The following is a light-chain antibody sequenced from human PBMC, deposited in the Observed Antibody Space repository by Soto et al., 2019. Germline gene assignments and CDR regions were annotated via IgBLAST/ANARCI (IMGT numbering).Light chain of an antibody. Sequence: QSVLTPPPSVSGAPGQRVTISCTGSSSNIGAGYDVHWYQQLPGTAPKLLIYGNSNRPSGVPDRFSGSKSGTSASLAITWLQAEDEADYYCQSYDSSLSGVVFGGGTKLTVL. CDR1: SSNIGAGYD. J-gene: IGLJ2*01. CDR2: GNS. CDR3: QSYDSSLSGVV. V-gene: IGLV1-40*01.